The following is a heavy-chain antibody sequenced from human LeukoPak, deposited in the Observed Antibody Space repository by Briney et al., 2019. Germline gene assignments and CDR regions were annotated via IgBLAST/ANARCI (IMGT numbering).Heavy chain of an antibody. V-gene: IGHV3-64*01. Sequence: PGGSLRLSCAASGFTFSSYAMHWVRQAPGKGLEYVSAISSNGGSTYYANSVKGRFTISRDNSKNTLYLQMGSLRAEDTAVYYCARAGYYYDSSVRFYYYYYMDVWGKGTTVTVSS. CDR2: ISSNGGST. J-gene: IGHJ6*03. CDR3: ARAGYYYDSSVRFYYYYYMDV. CDR1: GFTFSSYA. D-gene: IGHD3-22*01.